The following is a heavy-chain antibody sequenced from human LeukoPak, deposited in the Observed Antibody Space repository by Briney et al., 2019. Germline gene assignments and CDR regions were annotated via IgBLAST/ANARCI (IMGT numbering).Heavy chain of an antibody. V-gene: IGHV5-51*01. J-gene: IGHJ4*02. D-gene: IGHD6-6*01. CDR3: ARHGLYSSLHFDY. CDR1: GYSLTSYW. Sequence: GESLKISCKGSGYSLTSYWIGWVRQMPGKGLEWMGIIYPGDSDTRYSPSFQGQVTISADKSISTAYLQWSSLKASDTAMYYCARHGLYSSLHFDYWGQGTLVTVSS. CDR2: IYPGDSDT.